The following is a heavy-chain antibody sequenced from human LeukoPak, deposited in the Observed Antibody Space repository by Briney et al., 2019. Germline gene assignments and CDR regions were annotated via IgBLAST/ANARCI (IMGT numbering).Heavy chain of an antibody. CDR1: GFTFSSCA. J-gene: IGHJ4*02. CDR3: ARVDSDTAMVGYFDY. CDR2: ISYDGSNK. Sequence: GGSLRLSCAASGFTFSSCAMPWVRQAPGKGLEWVAVISYDGSNKYYADSVKGRFTISRDNSKNTLYLQMNSLRAEDTAVYYCARVDSDTAMVGYFDYWGQGTLVTVSS. D-gene: IGHD5-18*01. V-gene: IGHV3-30*04.